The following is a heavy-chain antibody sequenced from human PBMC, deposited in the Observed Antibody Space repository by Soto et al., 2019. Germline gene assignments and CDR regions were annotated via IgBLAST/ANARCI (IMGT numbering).Heavy chain of an antibody. CDR1: GGSISSGDYY. D-gene: IGHD1-7*01. J-gene: IGHJ5*02. V-gene: IGHV4-30-4*01. CDR3: ARAAEWTPTGTTVWFDP. CDR2: IYYSGST. Sequence: SETLSLTCTVSGGSISSGDYYWSWIRQPPGKGLEWIGYIYYSGSTYYNPSLKSRVTISVDTSKNQFSLKLSSVTAADTAVYYCARAAEWTPTGTTVWFDPWGQGXLVTVPS.